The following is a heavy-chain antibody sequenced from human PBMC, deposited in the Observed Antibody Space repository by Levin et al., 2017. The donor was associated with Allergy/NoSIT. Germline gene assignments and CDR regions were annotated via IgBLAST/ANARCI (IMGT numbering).Heavy chain of an antibody. CDR2: ISYDGSNK. CDR1: GFTFSSYG. D-gene: IGHD3-10*01. V-gene: IGHV3-30*18. CDR3: AKDDPSGSYNY. J-gene: IGHJ4*02. Sequence: GGSLRLSCAASGFTFSSYGMHWVRQAPGKGLEWVAVISYDGSNKYYADSVKGRFTISRDNSKNTLYLQMNSLRAEDTAVYYCAKDDPSGSYNYWGQGTLVTVSS.